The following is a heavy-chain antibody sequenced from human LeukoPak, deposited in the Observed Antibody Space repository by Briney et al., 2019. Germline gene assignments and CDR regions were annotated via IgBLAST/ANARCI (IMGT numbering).Heavy chain of an antibody. V-gene: IGHV4-34*01. CDR2: INHSGST. CDR3: ARVQKTIFGVVADRLFQH. CDR1: GGSFSGYY. D-gene: IGHD3-3*01. J-gene: IGHJ1*01. Sequence: SETLSLTCAVYGGSFSGYYWSWIRQPPGKGLEGIGEINHSGSTNYNPSLKSRVTISVYTSKNQFSLKLSSVTAADTAVYYCARVQKTIFGVVADRLFQHWGQGTLVTVSS.